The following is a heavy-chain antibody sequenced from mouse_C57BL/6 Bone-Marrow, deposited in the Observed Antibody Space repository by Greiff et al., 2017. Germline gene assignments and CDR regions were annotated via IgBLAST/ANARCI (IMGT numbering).Heavy chain of an antibody. CDR1: GYTFTSYW. CDR2: IDPSDSYT. D-gene: IGHD1-1*01. V-gene: IGHV1-69*01. J-gene: IGHJ4*01. CDR3: ARGGYYGSLYYAMDY. Sequence: QVQLQQSGAELVMPGASVKLSCKASGYTFTSYWMHWVKQRPGPGLEWIGEIDPSDSYTNYNQKFKGKSTLTVDKSSSTAYMPLSSLTSEDSAVYYCARGGYYGSLYYAMDYWGQGTSVTVSS.